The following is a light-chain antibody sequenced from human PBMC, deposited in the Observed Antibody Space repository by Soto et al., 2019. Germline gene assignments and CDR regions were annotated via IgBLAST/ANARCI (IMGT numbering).Light chain of an antibody. Sequence: QSVLTQPPSASGTPGQRVTISCSGSNSNIGRNTVNWYQKLPGTAPKLLINSNNRRPSGVPDRFSGSKSGTSASLAISGLQSEDEADYYCVAWDDSLNGVVFGGGTKVTVL. CDR3: VAWDDSLNGVV. CDR1: NSNIGRNT. J-gene: IGLJ2*01. CDR2: SNN. V-gene: IGLV1-44*01.